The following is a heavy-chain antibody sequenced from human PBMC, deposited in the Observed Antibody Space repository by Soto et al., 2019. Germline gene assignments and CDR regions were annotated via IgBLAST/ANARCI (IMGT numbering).Heavy chain of an antibody. V-gene: IGHV1-69*13. Sequence: SVKVSCKASGGTFGKNAFSWVRQAPGQGLEWMGGIIPFFHAPNYAQKFQGRVTITADESMNMVFMEMSSLRSEDTAIYYCAKSRAAAPPRVGMDVWGQGTTVTVSS. CDR1: GGTFGKNA. D-gene: IGHD6-25*01. CDR2: IIPFFHAP. CDR3: AKSRAAAPPRVGMDV. J-gene: IGHJ6*02.